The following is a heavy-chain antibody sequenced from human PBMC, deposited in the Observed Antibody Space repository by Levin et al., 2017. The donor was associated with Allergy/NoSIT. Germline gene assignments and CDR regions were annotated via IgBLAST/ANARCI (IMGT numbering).Heavy chain of an antibody. CDR2: IYPGDSDT. CDR3: GLIAVAGNDREPFDY. D-gene: IGHD6-19*01. Sequence: GESLKISCKGSGYSFTSYWIGWVRQMPGKGLEWMGIIYPGDSDTRYSPSFQGQVTISADKSISTAYLQWSSLKASDTAMYYCGLIAVAGNDREPFDYWGQGTLVTVSS. J-gene: IGHJ4*02. CDR1: GYSFTSYW. V-gene: IGHV5-51*01.